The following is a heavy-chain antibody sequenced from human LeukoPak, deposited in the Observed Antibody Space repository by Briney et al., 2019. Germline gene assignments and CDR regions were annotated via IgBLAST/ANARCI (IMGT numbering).Heavy chain of an antibody. CDR1: GGSFSGYY. J-gene: IGHJ4*02. Sequence: PSETLSLTCAVYGGSFSGYYWSWIRQPPGKGLEWIGEINHSGSTNYNPSLKSRVTISVDTSKNQFSLKLSSVTAADTAVYYCARGSRGYYSGLWKDWGQGTLVTVSS. V-gene: IGHV4-34*01. CDR2: INHSGST. CDR3: ARGSRGYYSGLWKD. D-gene: IGHD3-22*01.